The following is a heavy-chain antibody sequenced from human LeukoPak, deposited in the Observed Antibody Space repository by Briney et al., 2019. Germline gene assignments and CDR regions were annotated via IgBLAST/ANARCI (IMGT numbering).Heavy chain of an antibody. Sequence: GRSLRLSCAASGFTFSNYGMHWVRQAPGKGLEWVALISFDVSSEYYADSVKGRFSISRDNSKNTLYLQMNNARVDDTAVYYCAKEVGYGSPYFDYWGQGTLVTVSS. V-gene: IGHV3-30*18. CDR3: AKEVGYGSPYFDY. J-gene: IGHJ4*02. D-gene: IGHD5-12*01. CDR2: ISFDVSSE. CDR1: GFTFSNYG.